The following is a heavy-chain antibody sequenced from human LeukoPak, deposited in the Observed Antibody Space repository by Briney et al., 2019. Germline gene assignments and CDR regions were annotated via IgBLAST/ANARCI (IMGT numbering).Heavy chain of an antibody. CDR3: ARGLGTNGREEY. V-gene: IGHV1-3*01. Sequence: GASVKVSCKASGYTFPSYFMHWVRQAPGQGLEWMGWINAGNGNTKYSQKFQGRVTITRDTSASTAYMELSSLRSEDTAVYYCARGLGTNGREEYWGQGTLVTVSS. J-gene: IGHJ4*02. CDR2: INAGNGNT. CDR1: GYTFPSYF. D-gene: IGHD1-1*01.